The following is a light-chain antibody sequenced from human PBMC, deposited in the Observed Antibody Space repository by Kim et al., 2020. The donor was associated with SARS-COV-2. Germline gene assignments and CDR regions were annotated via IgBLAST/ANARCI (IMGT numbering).Light chain of an antibody. V-gene: IGKV3-15*01. J-gene: IGKJ1*01. Sequence: EIVMTQSPATLSVSPGERATLSCRASQSVTTKLAWYQQKPGQAPRLLIYGASTRATGIPARFSGSGSGTEFTLTISSLQSEDFAVYYCQQYNNWATFGQGTKVDI. CDR2: GAS. CDR3: QQYNNWAT. CDR1: QSVTTK.